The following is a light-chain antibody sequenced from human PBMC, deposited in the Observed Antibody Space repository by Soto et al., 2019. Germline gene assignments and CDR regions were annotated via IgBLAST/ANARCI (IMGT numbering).Light chain of an antibody. J-gene: IGLJ1*01. CDR3: QTYDSSLSGLYV. V-gene: IGLV1-40*01. CDR1: SSNIRAGSD. Sequence: SVLTRAHGISGGPGQRVTISCTGSSSNIRAGSDVHWYHQLPGTAPKLLIYGNTNRPSGGPDRFSGSKSGTSASLAIAGLQTEDEGDYYCQTYDSSLSGLYVFGTGTKVTVL. CDR2: GNT.